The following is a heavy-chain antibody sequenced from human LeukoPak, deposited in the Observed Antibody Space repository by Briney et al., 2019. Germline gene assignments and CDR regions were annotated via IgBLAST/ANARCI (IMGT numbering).Heavy chain of an antibody. CDR1: GFTVSSNY. D-gene: IGHD3-22*01. Sequence: GGSLRLSCAASGFTVSSNYMSWVRQAPGKGLEWVSVIYSGGSTYYADSVKGRFTISRDNSKNTLYLQMNSLRAEDTAVYYCAKGLQRGYYDSSGYYCDYWGQGTLVTVSS. CDR3: AKGLQRGYYDSSGYYCDY. CDR2: IYSGGST. V-gene: IGHV3-53*01. J-gene: IGHJ4*02.